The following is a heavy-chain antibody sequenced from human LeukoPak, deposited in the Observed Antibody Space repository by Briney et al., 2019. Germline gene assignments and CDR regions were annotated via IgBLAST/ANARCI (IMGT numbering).Heavy chain of an antibody. D-gene: IGHD3-10*01. V-gene: IGHV3-21*01. CDR3: VRGDNRAQ. Sequence: GGSLRLSCVASEYDFRAYTFTWVRQAPGKGLEYVSSISKSSALKYYSESVRGRFTISRDNEETSLYLDMSNLGAEDTAVYFCVRGDNRAQWGQGTLVTVSS. CDR1: EYDFRAYT. CDR2: ISKSSALK. J-gene: IGHJ4*02.